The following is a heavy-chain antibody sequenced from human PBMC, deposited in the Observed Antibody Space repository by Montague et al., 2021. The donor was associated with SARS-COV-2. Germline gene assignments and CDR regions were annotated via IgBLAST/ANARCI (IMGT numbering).Heavy chain of an antibody. Sequence: CAISRDSVSSNSAAWNWIRQPPSRGLEWLGRTYYRSKWYNDYAVSVKSRITINPDTSKNQSSLRLNSVTPEDTAVYYCARDDPYCTNGVCYTGNWFDPWGQGTLVTVSS. CDR1: RDSVSSNSAA. D-gene: IGHD2-8*01. CDR2: TYYRSKWYN. J-gene: IGHJ5*02. CDR3: ARDDPYCTNGVCYTGNWFDP. V-gene: IGHV6-1*01.